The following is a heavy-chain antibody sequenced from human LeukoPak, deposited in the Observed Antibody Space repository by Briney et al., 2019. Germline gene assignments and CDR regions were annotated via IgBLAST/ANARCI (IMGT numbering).Heavy chain of an antibody. V-gene: IGHV4-59*01. J-gene: IGHJ4*02. D-gene: IGHD3-9*01. CDR1: GGSISGYY. CDR3: ARATNYAILTGYNYFDY. CDR2: IYYSGST. Sequence: SETLSLTCTVSGGSISGYYWSWIRQPPGKELEWIGYIYYSGSTNYNPSLKSRVTISVDTSKNQFSLKLSSVTAADTAVYYCARATNYAILTGYNYFDYWGQGTLVTVSS.